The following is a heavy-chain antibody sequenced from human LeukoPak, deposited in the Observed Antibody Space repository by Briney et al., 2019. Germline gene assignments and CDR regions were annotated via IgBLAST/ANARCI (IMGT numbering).Heavy chain of an antibody. CDR2: ISSSGSTI. V-gene: IGHV3-11*04. J-gene: IGHJ4*02. CDR1: GFTFSNAW. D-gene: IGHD1-26*01. Sequence: KPGGSLRLSCAASGFTFSNAWMSWVRQAPGKGLEYVSYISSSGSTIDYADSVKGRFTISRDNAKNSLYLQMNSLRAEDTAVYYCARVGHKWELLGYWGQGTLVTVSS. CDR3: ARVGHKWELLGY.